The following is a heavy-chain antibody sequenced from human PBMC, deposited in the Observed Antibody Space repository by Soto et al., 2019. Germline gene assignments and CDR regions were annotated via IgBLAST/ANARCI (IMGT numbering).Heavy chain of an antibody. CDR2: IKQDGTEK. V-gene: IGHV3-7*01. Sequence: GGSLRFSCAASGFTFSIYWMSWVRQAPGKGLEWVANIKQDGTEKYYVDSVKGRFTISRDNAKNSLFLQMNSLRDEDSAVYYCARGLGVYDFWGQGTPVTVSS. J-gene: IGHJ4*02. D-gene: IGHD3-16*01. CDR3: ARGLGVYDF. CDR1: GFTFSIYW.